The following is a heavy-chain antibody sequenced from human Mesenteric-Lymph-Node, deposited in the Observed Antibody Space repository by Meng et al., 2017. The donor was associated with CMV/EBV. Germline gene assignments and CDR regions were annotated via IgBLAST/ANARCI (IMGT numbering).Heavy chain of an antibody. CDR1: GFTFSSYW. J-gene: IGHJ6*02. CDR3: AKLFYGSGSFLPYYYGMDV. V-gene: IGHV3-7*03. Sequence: ESLKISCAASGFTFSSYWMSWVRQAPGKGLEWVANIKQDGSEKYYVDSVKGRFTISRDNSKNTLYLQMNSLRAEDTAVYYCAKLFYGSGSFLPYYYGMDVWGQGTTVTVSS. D-gene: IGHD3-10*01. CDR2: IKQDGSEK.